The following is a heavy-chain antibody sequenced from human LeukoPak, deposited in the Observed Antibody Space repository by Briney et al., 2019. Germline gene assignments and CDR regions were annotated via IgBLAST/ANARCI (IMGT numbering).Heavy chain of an antibody. D-gene: IGHD6-19*01. CDR3: AREGKQWLVRGFDY. CDR2: ISYDGSNK. J-gene: IGHJ4*02. V-gene: IGHV3-30-3*01. CDR1: GFTFSSYA. Sequence: GGSLRLSCAASGFTFSSYAMHWVRQAPGKGLEWVAVISYDGSNKYYADSVKGRFTISRDNSKNTLYLRMNSLRAEDTAVYYCAREGKQWLVRGFDYWGQGTLVTVSS.